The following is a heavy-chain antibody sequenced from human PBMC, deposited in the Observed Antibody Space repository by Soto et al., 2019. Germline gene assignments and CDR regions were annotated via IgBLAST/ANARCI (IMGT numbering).Heavy chain of an antibody. CDR1: GFIISDYG. J-gene: IGHJ5*02. CDR3: VRWNGFGDR. Sequence: EVQLLDSGGGLVQPGGSLRLSCAVSGFIISDYGVTWVRQAPGKGLEWVSGFSGGGGGTFYADSVKGRFTISRDDPKNTAYLQMYSLGAEDTAVYYCVRWNGFGDRWGQGTLVTVSS. V-gene: IGHV3-23*01. CDR2: FSGGGGGT. D-gene: IGHD1-1*01.